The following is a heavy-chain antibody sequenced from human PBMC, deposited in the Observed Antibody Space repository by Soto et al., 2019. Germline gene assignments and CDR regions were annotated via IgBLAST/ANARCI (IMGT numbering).Heavy chain of an antibody. CDR3: AKYLVGRGQDAPAH. CDR2: ISVGASYK. V-gene: IGHV3-23*01. J-gene: IGHJ4*02. D-gene: IGHD3-10*01. CDR1: GFTFSSYA. Sequence: GGSLRLSCAASGFTFSSYAMTWVRQAPGKGLEWVSGISVGASYKNYADLVKGRFTISRDDSRSMLYLQMNSLRADDTAVYYCAKYLVGRGQDAPAHWGQGPLVTVSS.